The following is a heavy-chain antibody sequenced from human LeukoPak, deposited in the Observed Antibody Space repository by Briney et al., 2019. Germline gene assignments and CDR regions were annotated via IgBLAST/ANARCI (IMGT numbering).Heavy chain of an antibody. J-gene: IGHJ4*02. D-gene: IGHD1-26*01. CDR3: ARLPTRGLVGASDY. CDR1: DGSISNYY. V-gene: IGHV4-34*01. Sequence: SETLSLTCTVSDGSISNYYWSWIRQPPGKGLEWIGEINHSGSTNYNPSLKSRVTISVDTSKNQFSLKLSSVTAADTAVYYCARLPTRGLVGASDYWGQGTLVTVSS. CDR2: INHSGST.